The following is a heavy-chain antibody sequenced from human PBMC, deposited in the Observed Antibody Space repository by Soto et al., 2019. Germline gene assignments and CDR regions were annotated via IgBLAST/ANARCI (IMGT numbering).Heavy chain of an antibody. Sequence: SGPTPVNPPQTLTLTCTFSGFSLSTCGVGVGWIRQPPGKALEWLALIYWDDDKRYSPSLKSRLTITKDTSKNQVVLTMTNMDPVDTATYYCAHTYYYDSSGYYLTHFDYWGQGTLVTVSS. J-gene: IGHJ4*02. CDR1: GFSLSTCGVG. CDR3: AHTYYYDSSGYYLTHFDY. D-gene: IGHD3-22*01. V-gene: IGHV2-5*02. CDR2: IYWDDDK.